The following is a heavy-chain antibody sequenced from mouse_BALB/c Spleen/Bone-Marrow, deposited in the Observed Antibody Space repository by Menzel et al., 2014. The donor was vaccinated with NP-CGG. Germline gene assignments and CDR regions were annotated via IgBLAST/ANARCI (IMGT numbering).Heavy chain of an antibody. Sequence: VQLKESGPELEKPGASVKISCKASGYSFTGYNMNWVKQSDGRSLEWIGNIDPYYGGTSYNQKFRGKATLTVDKSSSTAYMQLTSLTSEDSAAYYCARNHFGSNSLGYWGQGTLVTVSA. CDR3: ARNHFGSNSLGY. CDR2: IDPYYGGT. V-gene: IGHV1S135*01. J-gene: IGHJ3*01. CDR1: GYSFTGYN. D-gene: IGHD1-1*01.